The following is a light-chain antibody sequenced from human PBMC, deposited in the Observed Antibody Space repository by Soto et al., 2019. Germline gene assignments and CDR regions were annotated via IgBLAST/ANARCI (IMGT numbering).Light chain of an antibody. CDR2: DVT. CDR3: YSYAGSYTLI. J-gene: IGLJ2*01. CDR1: SNDVGGYDY. V-gene: IGLV2-11*01. Sequence: QSALTQPRSVSGSPGQSVTISCTGTSNDVGGYDYISWYQHHPGKAPKLIIYDVTKRPSGVPDRFSGSKSGSTASLTISGLQAEDEADYYCYSYAGSYTLIFGGGTKLTVL.